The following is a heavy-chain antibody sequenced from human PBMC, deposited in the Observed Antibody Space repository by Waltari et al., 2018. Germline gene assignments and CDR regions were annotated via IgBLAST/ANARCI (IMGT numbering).Heavy chain of an antibody. Sequence: QVQLVQSGAEVKKPGASVKVSCKASGYTFTSYAMHWVRQAPGQRLEWMGWINAGNGNTKYSQKFQGRVTITRDTSASTAYMELSSLRSEDTAVYYCATGSGMGYYYYGMDVWGQGTTVTVSS. CDR3: ATGSGMGYYYYGMDV. CDR2: INAGNGNT. V-gene: IGHV1-3*01. J-gene: IGHJ6*02. D-gene: IGHD3-10*01. CDR1: GYTFTSYA.